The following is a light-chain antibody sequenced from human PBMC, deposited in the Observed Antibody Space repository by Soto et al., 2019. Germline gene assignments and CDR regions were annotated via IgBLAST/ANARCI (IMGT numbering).Light chain of an antibody. CDR3: QQSGSSLWT. CDR1: QSIGSDS. V-gene: IGKV3-20*01. CDR2: DTS. Sequence: EIVLTQSPGTLSLSPGQRATLSCRASQSIGSDSLAWYQQKPGQAPRLLIYDTSTRDTGIPDRFGGSGSGTDFTLTISRLEPEDFAVYSCQQSGSSLWTFGQGTKVEIK. J-gene: IGKJ1*01.